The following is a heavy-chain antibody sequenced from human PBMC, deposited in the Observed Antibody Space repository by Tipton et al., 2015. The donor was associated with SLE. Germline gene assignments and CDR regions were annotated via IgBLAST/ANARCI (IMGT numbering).Heavy chain of an antibody. CDR1: GYIFTSYW. J-gene: IGHJ3*02. V-gene: IGHV5-51*01. Sequence: QLVQSGAEVKKPGESLKISCKGSGYIFTSYWIAWVRQMPGKGLEWMGIIYPGDSDTRYSPSFQGQVTISADKSISTAYLQWSSLKASDTAMYYCARQPGDYVSSDAFDIWGQGTMVTVSS. D-gene: IGHD4-17*01. CDR2: IYPGDSDT. CDR3: ARQPGDYVSSDAFDI.